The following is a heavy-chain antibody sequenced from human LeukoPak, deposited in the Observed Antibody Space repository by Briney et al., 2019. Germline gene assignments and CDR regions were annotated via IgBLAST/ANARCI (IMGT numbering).Heavy chain of an antibody. CDR3: ARHGYYYASGSYYYFDY. J-gene: IGHJ4*02. CDR2: INHSGGT. V-gene: IGHV4-34*01. CDR1: GGSFTFSAYY. Sequence: SETLSLTCAVYGGSFTFSAYYWSWIRQPPGKGLEWIGEINHSGGTNYNPSLKGRVTISVDTSKNQFSLKLSSVTAADTAVYYCARHGYYYASGSYYYFDYWGQGTLVTVSS. D-gene: IGHD3-10*01.